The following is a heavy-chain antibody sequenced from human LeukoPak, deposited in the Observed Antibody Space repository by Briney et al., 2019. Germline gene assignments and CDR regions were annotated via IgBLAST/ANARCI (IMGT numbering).Heavy chain of an antibody. D-gene: IGHD6-19*01. CDR2: ISAYNGNT. J-gene: IGHJ6*02. Sequence: ASVKVSCKASGYTFTSYGIGWVRQAPGQGLEWMGWISAYNGNTNYAQKLQGRVTMTTDTSTSTAYMELRSLRSDDTAVYYCARDATVAGRAYYYYYYGMDVWGQGTTVTVSS. CDR3: ARDATVAGRAYYYYYYGMDV. CDR1: GYTFTSYG. V-gene: IGHV1-18*01.